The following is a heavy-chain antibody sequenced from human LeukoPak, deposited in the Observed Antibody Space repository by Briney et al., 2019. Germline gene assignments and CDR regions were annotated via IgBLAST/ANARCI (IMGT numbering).Heavy chain of an antibody. CDR1: GFTFSSYA. CDR3: ARDSFSWLYCGGACYYYYYYGMDV. Sequence: GGSLRLSCAASGFTFSSYAMHWVRQAPGKGLEWVAVISYDGSNKYYADSVKGRFTISRDNSKNTLYLQMNSLRAEDTAVYYCARDSFSWLYCGGACYYYYYYGMDVWGQGTTVTVSS. V-gene: IGHV3-30*04. J-gene: IGHJ6*02. CDR2: ISYDGSNK. D-gene: IGHD2-21*02.